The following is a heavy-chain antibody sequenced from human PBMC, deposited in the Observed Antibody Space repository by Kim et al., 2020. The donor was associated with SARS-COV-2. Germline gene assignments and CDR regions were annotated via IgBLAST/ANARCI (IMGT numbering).Heavy chain of an antibody. Sequence: TYYADSVKGRFDISRNNSKNPLYLQMNSLRVEDTAVYYCARDEYSSLYPYWGQGILVTVSS. D-gene: IGHD6-6*01. CDR2: T. CDR3: ARDEYSSLYPY. V-gene: IGHV3-53*01. J-gene: IGHJ4*02.